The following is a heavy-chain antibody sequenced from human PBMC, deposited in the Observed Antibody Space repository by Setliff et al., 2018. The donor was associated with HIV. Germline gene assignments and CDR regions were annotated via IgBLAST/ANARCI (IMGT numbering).Heavy chain of an antibody. D-gene: IGHD6-13*01. CDR1: GYTFTTYA. J-gene: IGHJ4*02. V-gene: IGHV1-3*01. CDR3: ARARQTSSNWRIWDY. Sequence: ASVKVSCKASGYTFTTYAIHWVRQAPGQRLEWMGWINAGNGDTKYSQKFQGRFTITRDTSASTAYMELSSLRSEDTAVYYCARARQTSSNWRIWDYWGQGTLVTVSS. CDR2: INAGNGDT.